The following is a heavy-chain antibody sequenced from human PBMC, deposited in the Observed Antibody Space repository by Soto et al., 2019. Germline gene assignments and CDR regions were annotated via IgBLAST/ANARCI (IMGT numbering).Heavy chain of an antibody. J-gene: IGHJ4*02. CDR2: VYNGATT. D-gene: IGHD2-15*01. Sequence: ALVTLSLTCIVSGGTIINYYWTWTRQPPGKGLEWIGCVYNGATTSYNPSLKSRVTISVDTSKNQFSLKLTSVTAADTAMYYCARDDSERPATYWGQGILVTVSS. CDR1: GGTIINYY. V-gene: IGHV4-59*01. CDR3: ARDDSERPATY.